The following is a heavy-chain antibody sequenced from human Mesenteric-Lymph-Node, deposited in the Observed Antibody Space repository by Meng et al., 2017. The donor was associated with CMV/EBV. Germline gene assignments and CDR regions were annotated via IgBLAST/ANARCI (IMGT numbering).Heavy chain of an antibody. J-gene: IGHJ4*02. D-gene: IGHD2-2*02. CDR3: ARDAPLGYCSSTSCYTHFDY. CDR2: IIPIFGTA. V-gene: IGHV1-69*05. Sequence: SSNASSGVRQAPGQGLEWMGGIIPIFGTANYAQKFQGRVTITTDESTSTAYMELSSLRSEDTAAYYCARDAPLGYCSSTSCYTHFDYWGQGTLVTVSS. CDR1: SSNA.